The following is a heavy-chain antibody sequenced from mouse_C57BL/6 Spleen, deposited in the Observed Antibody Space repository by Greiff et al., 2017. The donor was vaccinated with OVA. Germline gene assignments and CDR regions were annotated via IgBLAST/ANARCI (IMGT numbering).Heavy chain of an antibody. CDR1: GYSFTGYY. J-gene: IGHJ1*03. V-gene: IGHV1-42*01. CDR3: ARPSRGYFDV. Sequence: VQLQQSGPELVKPGASVKISCKASGYSFTGYYMNWVKQSPEKSLEWIGEINPSTGGTTYNQKFKAKATLTVDKSSSTAYMQLKSLTSEDSAVYYCARPSRGYFDVWGTGTTVTVSS. CDR2: INPSTGGT.